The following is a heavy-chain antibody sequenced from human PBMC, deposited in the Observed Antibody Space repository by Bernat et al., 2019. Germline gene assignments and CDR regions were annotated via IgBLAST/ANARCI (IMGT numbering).Heavy chain of an antibody. CDR1: GFTFSDYY. V-gene: IGHV3-11*01. CDR2: ISSSGSTI. Sequence: QVQLVESGGGLVKPGGSLRLSCAASGFTFSDYYMSWIRQAPGKGLEWVSYISSSGSTIYYADSVKGRFTISRDNAKNSLYLQMNSLRAEDTAVYYCARDISRGVLRFLEWSVEGYGMDVWGQGTTVTVSS. D-gene: IGHD3-3*01. J-gene: IGHJ6*02. CDR3: ARDISRGVLRFLEWSVEGYGMDV.